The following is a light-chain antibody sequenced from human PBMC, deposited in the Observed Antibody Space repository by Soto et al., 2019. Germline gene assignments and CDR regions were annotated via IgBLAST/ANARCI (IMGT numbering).Light chain of an antibody. V-gene: IGLV2-8*01. Sequence: QSALTQPPSASGSPGQSVTISCTGTSSDVGRYNYVSWYQQHPGKAPKLMIYEVSKRPSGVPDRFSASKSGNTASLTVSGVQAEDEADYYCSSDAGSNNRVVFGGGTTLTVL. CDR3: SSDAGSNNRVV. CDR1: SSDVGRYNY. CDR2: EVS. J-gene: IGLJ2*01.